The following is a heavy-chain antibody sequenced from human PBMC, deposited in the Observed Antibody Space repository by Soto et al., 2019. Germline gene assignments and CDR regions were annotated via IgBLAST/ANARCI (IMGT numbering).Heavy chain of an antibody. CDR1: GFTFSSYA. V-gene: IGHV3-30-3*01. Sequence: GGSLRLSCAASGFTFSSYAMHWVRQAPGKGLEWVAVISYDGSNKYYADSVKGRFTISRDNSKNTLYLQMNSLRAEDTAVYYCARDLDRKVPRRPSIAAGVLEDYWGQGTLVTVSS. CDR3: ARDLDRKVPRRPSIAAGVLEDY. J-gene: IGHJ4*02. D-gene: IGHD6-13*01. CDR2: ISYDGSNK.